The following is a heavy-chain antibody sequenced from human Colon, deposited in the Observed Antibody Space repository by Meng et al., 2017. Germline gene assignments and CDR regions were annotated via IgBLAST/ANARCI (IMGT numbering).Heavy chain of an antibody. D-gene: IGHD5-12*01. J-gene: IGHJ5*01. Sequence: SETLSLTCTISGGSITSGVYYWSWIRQPAGKGLEWIGRIYSSGNTKYNPSLKSRVTISADMSKHRFSLKVNSVTAADTAVYYCARDRMGSGKDYGSGFDAWGQGTLVTVSS. CDR2: IYSSGNT. CDR1: GGSITSGVYY. CDR3: ARDRMGSGKDYGSGFDA. V-gene: IGHV4-61*02.